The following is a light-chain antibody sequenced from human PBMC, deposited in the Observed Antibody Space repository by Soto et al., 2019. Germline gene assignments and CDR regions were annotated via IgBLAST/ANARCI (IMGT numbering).Light chain of an antibody. V-gene: IGKV3-20*01. CDR1: QSISNTY. J-gene: IGKJ1*01. Sequence: EIVLTQSPGTLSLSPGERATLSCRASQSISNTYLAWYQQKPGQAPRLLIYGASSRATGIPDRFSGSGSGTDFSLTISRXEPEDFAVYYCQQFGSSPCTFGQGTKVDIK. CDR2: GAS. CDR3: QQFGSSPCT.